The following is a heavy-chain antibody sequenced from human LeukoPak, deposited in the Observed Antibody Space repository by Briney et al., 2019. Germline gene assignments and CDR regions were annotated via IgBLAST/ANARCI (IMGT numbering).Heavy chain of an antibody. Sequence: GGPLRLSCAASGFTFSSYSMNWVRQAPGKGLEWVSSISSSSSYIYYADSVKGRFTISRDNAKNSLYLQMNSLRAEDTAVYYCARDLPPPKYYDFWSGYYLFDYWGQGTLVTVSS. CDR3: ARDLPPPKYYDFWSGYYLFDY. D-gene: IGHD3-3*01. J-gene: IGHJ4*02. CDR2: ISSSSSYI. CDR1: GFTFSSYS. V-gene: IGHV3-21*01.